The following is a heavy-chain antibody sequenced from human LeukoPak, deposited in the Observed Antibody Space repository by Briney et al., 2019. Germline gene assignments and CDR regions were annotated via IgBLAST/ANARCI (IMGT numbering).Heavy chain of an antibody. CDR1: GYTFTSHY. J-gene: IGHJ5*02. Sequence: ASVKVSCKASGYTFTSHYMHWVRQAPGQGLEWMGIINPSGGSTSYAQKFQGRVTMTRDMSTSTAYMELRSLRSDDTAVYYCARDFDSSSWFDPWGQGTLVTVSS. D-gene: IGHD6-13*01. V-gene: IGHV1-46*01. CDR2: INPSGGST. CDR3: ARDFDSSSWFDP.